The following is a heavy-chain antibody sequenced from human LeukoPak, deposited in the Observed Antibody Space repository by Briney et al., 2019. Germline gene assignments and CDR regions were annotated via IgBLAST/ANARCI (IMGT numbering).Heavy chain of an antibody. Sequence: DSVKGRFTISRDNSKNTLYLQMNSLRAEDTAVYYCAKVPYGSGSTEPHYWGQGTLVTVSS. V-gene: IGHV3-23*01. D-gene: IGHD3-10*01. CDR3: AKVPYGSGSTEPHY. J-gene: IGHJ4*02.